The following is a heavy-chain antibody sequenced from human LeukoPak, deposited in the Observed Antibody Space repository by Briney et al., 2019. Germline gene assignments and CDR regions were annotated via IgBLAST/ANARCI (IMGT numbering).Heavy chain of an antibody. CDR2: INPNSGGT. J-gene: IGHJ6*02. CDR1: GYTFTGYY. CDR3: ARLSYYDAKDV. V-gene: IGHV1-2*06. D-gene: IGHD2/OR15-2a*01. Sequence: GASVKVSCKASGYTFTGYYMHWVRQAPGQGLEWMGRINPNSGGTNYAQKFQGRVTMTRDTSISIAYMELSSLRSEDTAVYYCARLSYYDAKDVWGQGTTVTVSS.